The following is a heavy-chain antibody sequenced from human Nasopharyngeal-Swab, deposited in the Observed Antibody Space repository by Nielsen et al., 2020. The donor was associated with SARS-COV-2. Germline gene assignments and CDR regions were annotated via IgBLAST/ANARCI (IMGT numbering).Heavy chain of an antibody. CDR3: ARDRVGWLQLSPDAFDI. CDR2: IWYDGSYK. D-gene: IGHD5-24*01. Sequence: GGSLSLSGTVSGFTFSSYGMHWARQAPGKGLEWVAVIWYDGSYKYYGDSVKGRFTISRDNSKNTLYLEMNNLRVEDTAVYYCARDRVGWLQLSPDAFDIWGQGTMVTVSS. J-gene: IGHJ3*02. CDR1: GFTFSSYG. V-gene: IGHV3-33*01.